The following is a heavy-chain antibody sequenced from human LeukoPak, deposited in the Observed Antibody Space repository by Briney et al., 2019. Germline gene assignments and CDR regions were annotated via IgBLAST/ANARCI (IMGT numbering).Heavy chain of an antibody. Sequence: GGSLRLSCAASGFTVSSNYMSWVRQAPGKGLEWVSVIYSGGSTYYADSVKGRFTISRDNSKNTLYLQMNSLRAEDTAVYYCARDGGDDYYYYGIDVRGQGTTVTVSS. CDR2: IYSGGST. D-gene: IGHD2-21*02. J-gene: IGHJ6*02. V-gene: IGHV3-66*02. CDR3: ARDGGDDYYYYGIDV. CDR1: GFTVSSNY.